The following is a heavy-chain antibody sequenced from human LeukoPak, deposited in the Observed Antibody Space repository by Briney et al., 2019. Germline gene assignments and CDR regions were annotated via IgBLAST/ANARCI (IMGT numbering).Heavy chain of an antibody. CDR3: ARLNRRGVGATRGNWFDP. Sequence: GASVKVSCKASGYTFTSYYMHWVRQAPGQGLEWMGIINPSGGSTSYAQKFQGRVTMTRDMSTSTVYMELSSLRSEDTAVYYCARLNRRGVGATRGNWFDPWGQGTLVTVSS. CDR2: INPSGGST. J-gene: IGHJ5*02. CDR1: GYTFTSYY. V-gene: IGHV1-46*01. D-gene: IGHD1-26*01.